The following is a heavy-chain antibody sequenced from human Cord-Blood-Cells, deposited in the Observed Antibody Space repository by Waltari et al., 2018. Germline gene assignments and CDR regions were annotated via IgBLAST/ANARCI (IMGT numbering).Heavy chain of an antibody. CDR1: GYTFTSYD. V-gene: IGHV1-8*03. J-gene: IGHJ4*02. CDR3: ARASYSSSWYYCDY. CDR2: MNPNTGNT. D-gene: IGHD6-13*01. Sequence: QVQLVQSGAEVKKPGASVKVSCKASGYTFTSYDINWVRQATGQGLAWRGGMNPNTGNTGYAQKFQCRVTITRNTSISTAYMELSSLRSEDTAVYYCARASYSSSWYYCDYWGQGTLVTVSS.